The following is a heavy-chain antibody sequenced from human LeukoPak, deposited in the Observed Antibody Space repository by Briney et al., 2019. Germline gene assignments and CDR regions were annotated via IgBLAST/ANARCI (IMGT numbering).Heavy chain of an antibody. CDR1: GFTFSDYY. Sequence: GGSLRLSCAASGFTFSDYYMSWIRQAPGKGLEWVSYISSSGSTIYYADSVKGRFTISRDNAKNSLYLQMNSLIAEDTAVYYCARDRDYDFWSGYSNRIGWFDPWGQGTLVTVSS. CDR3: ARDRDYDFWSGYSNRIGWFDP. D-gene: IGHD3-3*01. J-gene: IGHJ5*02. V-gene: IGHV3-11*04. CDR2: ISSSGSTI.